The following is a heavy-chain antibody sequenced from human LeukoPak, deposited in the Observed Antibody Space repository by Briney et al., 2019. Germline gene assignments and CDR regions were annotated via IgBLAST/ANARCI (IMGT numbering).Heavy chain of an antibody. CDR1: GFTFSSYW. J-gene: IGHJ6*03. CDR2: VKQDGSEK. D-gene: IGHD3-10*01. CDR3: ARETHGDYMDV. Sequence: PGGSLRLSCAASGFTFSSYWMSWVRQAPGKGLEWVANVKQDGSEKYYVDSVKGRFTISRDNAKNSLYLQMNSLRAEDTAVYYCARETHGDYMDVWGKGTTVTVSS. V-gene: IGHV3-7*01.